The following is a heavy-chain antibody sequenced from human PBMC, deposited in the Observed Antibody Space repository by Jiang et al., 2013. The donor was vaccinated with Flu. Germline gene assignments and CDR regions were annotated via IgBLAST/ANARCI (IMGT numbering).Heavy chain of an antibody. D-gene: IGHD3-16*01. CDR2: IYPGDSDT. CDR1: FTSYW. J-gene: IGHJ5*02. CDR3: ARGGVSGANWFDP. Sequence: FTSYWIGWVRQMPGKGLEWMGIIYPGDSDTRYSPSFQGQVTISADKSISTAYLQWSSLKASDTAIYYCARGGVSGANWFDPWGQGTLVTVSS. V-gene: IGHV5-51*01.